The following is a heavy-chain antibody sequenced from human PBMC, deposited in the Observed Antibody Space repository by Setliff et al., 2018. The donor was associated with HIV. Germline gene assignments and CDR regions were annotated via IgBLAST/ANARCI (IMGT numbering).Heavy chain of an antibody. CDR2: IYYSGST. CDR3: ARGDIVVVPAAMDY. Sequence: SETLSLTCTVSNDSINYQYWSWIRQPPGKGLEWIGYIYYSGSTNYNPSLTRRVTISVDTSKNQFSLKLSSVTAADTAVYYCARGDIVVVPAAMDYWGQGTLVTVSS. CDR1: NDSINYQY. J-gene: IGHJ4*02. V-gene: IGHV4-59*11. D-gene: IGHD2-2*01.